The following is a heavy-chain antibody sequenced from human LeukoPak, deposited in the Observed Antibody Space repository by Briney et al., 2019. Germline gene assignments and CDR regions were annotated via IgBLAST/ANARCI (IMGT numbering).Heavy chain of an antibody. J-gene: IGHJ4*02. Sequence: SETLSLTCAVSGGPIIASYWSWIRQPPGKGLQWIGYTHYSGTGNYNPSLKSRVTISIDTSKNRFSLRLTSVTAADTAVYYCARVRFYDTTGYSTSYYLDYWGQGALVTVSS. V-gene: IGHV4-59*01. CDR3: ARVRFYDTTGYSTSYYLDY. CDR2: THYSGTG. D-gene: IGHD3-22*01. CDR1: GGPIIASY.